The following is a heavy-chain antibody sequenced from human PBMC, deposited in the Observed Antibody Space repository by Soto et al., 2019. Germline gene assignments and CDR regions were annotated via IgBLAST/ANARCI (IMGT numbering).Heavy chain of an antibody. V-gene: IGHV1-58*02. Sequence: QMQLVQSGPEVKKPGTSVKVSCKASGFTFTSSAMQWVRQARGQRLEWIGWIVVGSGNTNYAQKFQERVTITRDMSTSTAYRELSSLRSEDTAVYYCAAVVVVVPAAAPFDPWGQGTLVTVSS. D-gene: IGHD2-2*01. J-gene: IGHJ5*02. CDR3: AAVVVVVPAAAPFDP. CDR2: IVVGSGNT. CDR1: GFTFTSSA.